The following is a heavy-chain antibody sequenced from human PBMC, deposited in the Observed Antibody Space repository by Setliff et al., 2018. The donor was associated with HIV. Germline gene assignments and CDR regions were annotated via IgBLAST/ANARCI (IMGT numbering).Heavy chain of an antibody. J-gene: IGHJ5*02. CDR1: GGSIRSSRYF. Sequence: SETLSLTCTVSGGSIRSSRYFWGWIRQPPGRGLEWIGTIYYSGTTYYNPSLRSRVTISVDTSKNQFSLKLSSVTAADTAVYYCARLGHTFGSGSSVPEVRLFDPWGQGTLVTVS. V-gene: IGHV4-39*07. D-gene: IGHD3-16*01. CDR2: IYYSGTT. CDR3: ARLGHTFGSGSSVPEVRLFDP.